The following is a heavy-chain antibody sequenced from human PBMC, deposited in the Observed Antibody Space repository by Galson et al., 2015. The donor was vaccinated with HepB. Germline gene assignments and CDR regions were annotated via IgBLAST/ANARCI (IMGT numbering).Heavy chain of an antibody. CDR3: AKEPTKYRAHWGYFDL. CDR1: GFTFTDFA. D-gene: IGHD6-6*01. Sequence: SLRLSCAASGFTFTDFAMSWVRQAPGKGLEWVPSISGSADMTDHADSVKGRFTISRDNFKNTLYLQMDSLRAEDTAIYYCAKEPTKYRAHWGYFDLWGQGALVAV. CDR2: ISGSADMT. V-gene: IGHV3-23*01. J-gene: IGHJ4*02.